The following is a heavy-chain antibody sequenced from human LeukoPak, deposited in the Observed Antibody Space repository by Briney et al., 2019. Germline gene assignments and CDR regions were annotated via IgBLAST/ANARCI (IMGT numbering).Heavy chain of an antibody. CDR3: ARDRITMTTP. D-gene: IGHD3-22*01. J-gene: IGHJ4*02. CDR1: GFTFSDYW. Sequence: PGGSLRLFCAASGFTFSDYWMNWVRQVPGKGLVWVSRISSDESITTYADSVRGRFTISRDNAKNTLYLQMNSLRAEDTALYYCARDRITMTTPWGQGTLVTVSS. CDR2: ISSDESIT. V-gene: IGHV3-74*01.